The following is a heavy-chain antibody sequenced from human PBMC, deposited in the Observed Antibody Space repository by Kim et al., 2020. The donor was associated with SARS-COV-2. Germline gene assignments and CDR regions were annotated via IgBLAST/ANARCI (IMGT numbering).Heavy chain of an antibody. V-gene: IGHV4-34*13. CDR3: ARGLRGWGY. CDR2: GST. J-gene: IGHJ4*02. Sequence: GSTHYNPSLKSRVTISVDTSKNQFSLKLSSVTAADTAVYYCARGLRGWGYWGQGTLVTVSS. D-gene: IGHD6-19*01.